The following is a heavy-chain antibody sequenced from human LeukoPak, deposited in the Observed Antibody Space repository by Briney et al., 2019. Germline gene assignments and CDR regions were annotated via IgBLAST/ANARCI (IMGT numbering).Heavy chain of an antibody. CDR3: ARGYSSRLYNWLDP. V-gene: IGHV3-33*01. J-gene: IGHJ5*02. D-gene: IGHD6-13*01. CDR1: GFTFSSYG. CDR2: IWYDGSNK. Sequence: PGGSLRLSCAASGFTFSSYGMHWVRQAPGKGLEWVAVIWYDGSNKYYADSVKGRFTISRDNSKNTLYLQMNSLRAEDTAVYYCARGYSSRLYNWLDPWGQGTLVTVSS.